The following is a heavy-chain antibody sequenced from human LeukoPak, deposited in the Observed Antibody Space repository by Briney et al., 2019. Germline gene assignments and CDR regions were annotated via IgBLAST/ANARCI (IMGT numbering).Heavy chain of an antibody. D-gene: IGHD5-24*01. CDR1: GGTFSSCA. J-gene: IGHJ3*02. Sequence: ASVKVSCKASGGTFSSCAISWLRQAPGQGLEWMGGIIPIFGTANYAQKFQGRVTITTDESTSTAYMELSSLRSEDTAVYYCATRWLQPAFDTWGQGTMVTVSS. CDR2: IIPIFGTA. CDR3: ATRWLQPAFDT. V-gene: IGHV1-69*05.